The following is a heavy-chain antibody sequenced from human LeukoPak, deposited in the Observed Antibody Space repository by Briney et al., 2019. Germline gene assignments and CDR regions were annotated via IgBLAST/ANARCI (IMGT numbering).Heavy chain of an antibody. CDR3: ARGYYGSGSYYTFAFDI. CDR1: GYTFTGYY. D-gene: IGHD3-10*01. Sequence: ASVKVSRKASGYTFTGYYMHWVRQAPGQGLEWMGWINPNSGGTNYAQKFQGRVTMTRDTSISTAYMELSRLRSDDTAVYYCARGYYGSGSYYTFAFDIWGQGTMVTVSS. CDR2: INPNSGGT. J-gene: IGHJ3*02. V-gene: IGHV1-2*02.